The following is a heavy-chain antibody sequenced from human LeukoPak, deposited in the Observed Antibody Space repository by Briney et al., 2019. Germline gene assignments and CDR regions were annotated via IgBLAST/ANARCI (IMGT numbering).Heavy chain of an antibody. D-gene: IGHD1-14*01. CDR1: GFTFSSYW. CDR3: AKDSESYYWYFDL. V-gene: IGHV3-74*01. CDR2: IDSDGSRT. Sequence: GGSLRLSCAASGFTFSSYWMHWVRQAPGKGLVWVSRIDSDGSRTSYADSVKGRFTISRDNAKNSLYLQMNSLRAEDTAVYYCAKDSESYYWYFDLWGRGTLVTVSS. J-gene: IGHJ2*01.